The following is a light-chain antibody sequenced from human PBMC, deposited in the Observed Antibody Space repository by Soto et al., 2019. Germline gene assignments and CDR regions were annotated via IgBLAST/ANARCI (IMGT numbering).Light chain of an antibody. CDR1: QGIGST. V-gene: IGKV3-15*01. Sequence: EIVITQSPATLSVSPGERATLSCRASQGIGSTLAWYQQKPGQTPRLLIYGASTRATGVPARFSGSGSGTDFTLTINSLQSEDFAVYYCQHYANWPLTFGGGTKVESK. CDR2: GAS. J-gene: IGKJ4*01. CDR3: QHYANWPLT.